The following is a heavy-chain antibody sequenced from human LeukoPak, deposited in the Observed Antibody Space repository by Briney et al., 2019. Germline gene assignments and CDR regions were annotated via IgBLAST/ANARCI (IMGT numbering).Heavy chain of an antibody. CDR3: ANAASYSVDY. J-gene: IGHJ4*02. CDR1: GGSISSSSYY. V-gene: IGHV4-39*01. D-gene: IGHD1-26*01. CDR2: MYYRGSS. Sequence: SETLSLTCTVSGGSISSSSYYWGWIRQPPGKGLEWIGSMYYRGSSYYNPSFKSRVTMSVDTSKNQFSLKLSSVTVAGTAVYYCANAASYSVDYWGQGTLVTVSS.